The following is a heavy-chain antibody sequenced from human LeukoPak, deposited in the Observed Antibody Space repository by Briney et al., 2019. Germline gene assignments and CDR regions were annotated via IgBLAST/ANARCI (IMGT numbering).Heavy chain of an antibody. D-gene: IGHD4-17*01. Sequence: SETLSLTCAVYGGSFSGYYWSWIRQPPGKGLEWIGYISYSGSTYFDPSLKSRVTISVDRSKNQFSLKLTSVTAADTAVYYCAGAFPYGSWFDPWGQGTLVTVSS. CDR1: GGSFSGYY. V-gene: IGHV4-34*11. CDR2: ISYSGST. CDR3: AGAFPYGSWFDP. J-gene: IGHJ5*02.